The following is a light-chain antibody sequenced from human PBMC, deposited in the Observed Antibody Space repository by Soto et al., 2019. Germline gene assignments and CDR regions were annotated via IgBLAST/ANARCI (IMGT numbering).Light chain of an antibody. CDR1: QSVSSSY. CDR3: QHYNNWPWT. V-gene: IGKV3-20*01. CDR2: GAS. J-gene: IGKJ1*01. Sequence: EILFTQSPCTLSLSPGERATLSCRASQSVSSSYLAWYQQNPGQAPRLLIYGASSRATGIPDRFSGSGSGTDFTLTISSLEPEDFAVYYCQHYNNWPWTFGQGTKVDIK.